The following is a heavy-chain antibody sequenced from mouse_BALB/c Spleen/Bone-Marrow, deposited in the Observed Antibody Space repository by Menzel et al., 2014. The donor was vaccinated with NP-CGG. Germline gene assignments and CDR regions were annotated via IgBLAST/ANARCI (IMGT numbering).Heavy chain of an antibody. CDR2: ISNGGSTT. J-gene: IGHJ4*01. CDR1: GFTFSYYT. Sequence: EVQLVESGGGLVQPGGSLKLSCAASGFTFSYYTMSWVRQTPEKRLEWVAYISNGGSTTYHPDTVKGRFTISRDNAKNTLYLQMSSLKSEDTAMYYCTRDGYDVGVALDYWGQGTSVTVSS. D-gene: IGHD2-2*01. CDR3: TRDGYDVGVALDY. V-gene: IGHV5-12-2*01.